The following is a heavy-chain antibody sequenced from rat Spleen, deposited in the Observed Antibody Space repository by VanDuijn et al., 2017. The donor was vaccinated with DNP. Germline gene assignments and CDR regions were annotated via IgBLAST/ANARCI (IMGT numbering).Heavy chain of an antibody. CDR3: TRGDYGYIY. CDR1: GFSLTNYP. CDR2: MSSGGTT. D-gene: IGHD1-9*01. Sequence: QEQLKESGPGLVQPSQTLSLTCTVSGFSLTNYPVSWVRQPPGKGLEWIAAMSSGGTTYSNSVLKSRLSISRDTSKSQVFLKMNSLQTEDTAIYFCTRGDYGYIYWGQGVMVTVSS. J-gene: IGHJ2*01. V-gene: IGHV2-6*01.